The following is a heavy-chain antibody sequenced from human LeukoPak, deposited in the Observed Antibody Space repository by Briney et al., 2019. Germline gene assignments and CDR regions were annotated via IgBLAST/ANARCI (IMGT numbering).Heavy chain of an antibody. CDR2: ISPYNGNT. J-gene: IGHJ4*02. CDR3: TRTVLDCKNGVCYDY. D-gene: IGHD2-8*01. Sequence: ASVKVSCKNSGYTFTISVVSWVRQAPGQGLEWVGWISPYNGNTIYAQKLQGRVTVTTDTSTNTAYMERRSLRSDDTAVYYCTRTVLDCKNGVCYDYWGQGTLVTVSS. CDR1: GYTFTISV. V-gene: IGHV1-18*01.